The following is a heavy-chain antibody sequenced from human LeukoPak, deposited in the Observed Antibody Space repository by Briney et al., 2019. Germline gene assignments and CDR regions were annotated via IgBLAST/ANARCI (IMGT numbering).Heavy chain of an antibody. D-gene: IGHD3-10*01. Sequence: SETLSLTCTVSGGSIISSSYYWGWIRQPPGRGLEWIGNIYYSGNPYYNPSLRSRVTISVDTSKNQFSLELSSVTAADTAVYYCARHENGDNYFDNWGQGTLVSVSA. V-gene: IGHV4-39*01. CDR3: ARHENGDNYFDN. CDR1: GGSIISSSYY. CDR2: IYYSGNP. J-gene: IGHJ4*02.